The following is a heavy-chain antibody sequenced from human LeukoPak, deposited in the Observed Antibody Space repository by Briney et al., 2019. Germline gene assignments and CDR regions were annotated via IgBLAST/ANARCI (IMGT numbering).Heavy chain of an antibody. J-gene: IGHJ3*02. Sequence: GGSLRLSCAASGFTFSSYGMSWVRQAPGKGLEWVSTIRGSGGNTYYADSVKGRFTISRDNSKNTLYLQMNSLRAEDTAVYYCASLKDGSSSPSTDAFDIWGQGTMVTVSS. CDR2: IRGSGGNT. V-gene: IGHV3-23*01. D-gene: IGHD6-13*01. CDR1: GFTFSSYG. CDR3: ASLKDGSSSPSTDAFDI.